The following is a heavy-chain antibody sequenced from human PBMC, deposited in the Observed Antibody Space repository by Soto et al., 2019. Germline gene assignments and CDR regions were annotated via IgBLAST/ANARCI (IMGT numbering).Heavy chain of an antibody. CDR2: INPNSGGT. J-gene: IGHJ6*02. D-gene: IGHD3-10*01. V-gene: IGHV1-2*04. CDR3: ARGTYYGSGTPGLYYYGMDV. Sequence: ASVKVSCKASGYTFTGYYMHWVRQAPGQGLEWMGWINPNSGGTNYAQKFQGWVTMTRDTSISTAYMELSRLRSDDTAVYYCARGTYYGSGTPGLYYYGMDVWGQGTTVTVSS. CDR1: GYTFTGYY.